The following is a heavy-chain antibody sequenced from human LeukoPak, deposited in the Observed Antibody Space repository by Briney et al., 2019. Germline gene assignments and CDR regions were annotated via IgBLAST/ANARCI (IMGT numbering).Heavy chain of an antibody. CDR2: IYPDDSDT. J-gene: IGHJ3*01. V-gene: IGHV5-51*01. Sequence: GESLKISCKGSGYRFNAYWIAWVRQMPGKGLEWMGIIYPDDSDTRYSPSFQGQVTISADKSVRTAYLQWSSLKASDTAMYYCARPNITSYYDSRGYDAFDVWGQGTTVTVS. CDR1: GYRFNAYW. D-gene: IGHD3-22*01. CDR3: ARPNITSYYDSRGYDAFDV.